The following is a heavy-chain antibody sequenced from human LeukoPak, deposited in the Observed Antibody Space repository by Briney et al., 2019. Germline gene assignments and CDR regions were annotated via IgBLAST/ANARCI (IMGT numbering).Heavy chain of an antibody. V-gene: IGHV4-59*01. CDR3: ARDNGLDNWNPFDY. J-gene: IGHJ4*02. CDR1: GGSISSYY. CDR2: IYYSGST. Sequence: SETLSLTCTVSGGSISSYYWSWIRQPPGKGLEWIGYIYYSGSTNYNPSLKSRVTISVDTSKNQFSLKLSSVTAADTAVYYCARDNGLDNWNPFDYWGQGTLVTVSS. D-gene: IGHD1-20*01.